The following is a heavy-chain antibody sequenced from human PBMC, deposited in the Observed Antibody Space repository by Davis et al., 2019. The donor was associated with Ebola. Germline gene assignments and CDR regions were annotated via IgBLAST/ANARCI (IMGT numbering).Heavy chain of an antibody. CDR3: AREADSGGFRFDY. J-gene: IGHJ4*02. CDR1: GFIFGSYE. D-gene: IGHD5-12*01. Sequence: GGSLRLSCAASGFIFGSYEMIWVRQAPGKGLEWVSYISDRGLTKYYSDSVKGCFTISRDNAENSLYLEMNSLRAEDTAVYYCAREADSGGFRFDYWGRGILVTVSS. CDR2: ISDRGLTK. V-gene: IGHV3-48*03.